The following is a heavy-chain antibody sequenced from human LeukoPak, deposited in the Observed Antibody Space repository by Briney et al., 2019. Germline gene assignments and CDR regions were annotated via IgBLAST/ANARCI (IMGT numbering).Heavy chain of an antibody. V-gene: IGHV3-21*01. J-gene: IGHJ5*02. D-gene: IGHD3-10*01. CDR1: GFTFSTHA. CDR3: ARVLSGSGSYLGWFDP. CDR2: INNNGDFT. Sequence: GGSLRLSCAASGFTFSTHAMNWVRQAPGKGLEWVSSINNNGDFTKYADSVQGRFTISRDNAKNSLYLQMNSLRAEDTALYYCARVLSGSGSYLGWFDPWGQGTLVTVSS.